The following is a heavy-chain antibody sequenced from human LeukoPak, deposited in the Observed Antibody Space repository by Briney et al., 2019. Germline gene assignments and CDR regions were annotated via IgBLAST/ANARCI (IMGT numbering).Heavy chain of an antibody. CDR1: GGSISSYY. D-gene: IGHD3-22*01. CDR3: ARVPYDSSGYYGY. Sequence: PSETLSLTCTVSGGSISSYYWSWIRQPPGKGLEWIGYIYYSGSTNYNPSLKSRVTISVDTSKNQFSLKLSSVTAADTAVYYCARVPYDSSGYYGYWGQGTLVTVSS. CDR2: IYYSGST. J-gene: IGHJ4*02. V-gene: IGHV4-59*01.